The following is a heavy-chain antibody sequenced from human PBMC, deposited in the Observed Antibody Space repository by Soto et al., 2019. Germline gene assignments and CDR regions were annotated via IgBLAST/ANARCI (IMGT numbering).Heavy chain of an antibody. CDR2: ISWTSSSI. D-gene: IGHD2-21*01. V-gene: IGHV3-9*01. CDR3: VKDRGRVAVIARLIDVFDI. Sequence: EVQLVESGGGLVQSGRSLRLSCAASGFIFDDYAMHWVRQVPGKGLEWVSGISWTSSSIGYADAVKGRFTTSRDNNENTLYMQMDSLTIEDTAVYYCVKDRGRVAVIARLIDVFDIWGHGTMVTVSS. J-gene: IGHJ3*02. CDR1: GFIFDDYA.